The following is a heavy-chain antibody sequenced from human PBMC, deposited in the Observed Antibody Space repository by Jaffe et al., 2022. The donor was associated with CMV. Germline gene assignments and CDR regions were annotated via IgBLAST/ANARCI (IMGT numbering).Heavy chain of an antibody. J-gene: IGHJ3*02. CDR1: GFTSSDYA. Sequence: DVQLLESGGGLVQPGGSLRLSCAASGFTSSDYAMSWVRQAPGKGLEWVSGISESGRTTKYADSVKGRFTISRDNSKNTLYLQMNSLRAEDTATYYCTTDPPHNRDVTNVFNIWGQGTMVTVSS. V-gene: IGHV3-23*01. CDR3: TTDPPHNRDVTNVFNI. D-gene: IGHD3-10*02. CDR2: ISESGRTT.